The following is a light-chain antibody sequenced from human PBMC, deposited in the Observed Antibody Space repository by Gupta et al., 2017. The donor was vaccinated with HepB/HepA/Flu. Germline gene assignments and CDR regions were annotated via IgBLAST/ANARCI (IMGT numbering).Light chain of an antibody. CDR1: QSLVDSHGYKL. Sequence: DIVVTQTPLXLSVTPXEPAPIFCRSSQSLVDSHGYKLWDWYVQKPGQSPQLLIYFGSYRASGVPDRFSGSGSGTLFTLRISRVEADDVGVYYCMQALHTPWTFGQGTKVELK. V-gene: IGKV2-28*01. CDR3: MQALHTPWT. J-gene: IGKJ1*01. CDR2: FGS.